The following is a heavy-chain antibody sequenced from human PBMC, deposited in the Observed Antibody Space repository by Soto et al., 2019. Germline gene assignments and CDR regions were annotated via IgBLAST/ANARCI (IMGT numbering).Heavy chain of an antibody. CDR3: TRDGGSRPFDY. Sequence: EVQLVESGGGLVQPGRSLRLSCTASGFTFGDYAMSWFRQAPGKGLEWVGFIRSKAYGGTTEYAASVKGRFTISRDDSKSIAYLQMNSLKTEDTAVYYCTRDGGSRPFDYWGQGTLVTVSS. CDR1: GFTFGDYA. D-gene: IGHD3-10*01. V-gene: IGHV3-49*03. J-gene: IGHJ4*02. CDR2: IRSKAYGGTT.